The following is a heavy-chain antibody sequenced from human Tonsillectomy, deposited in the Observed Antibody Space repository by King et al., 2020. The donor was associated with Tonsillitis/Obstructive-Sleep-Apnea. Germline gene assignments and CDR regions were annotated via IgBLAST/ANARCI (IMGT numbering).Heavy chain of an antibody. CDR1: GFSLSTSGVG. D-gene: IGHD3-10*01. V-gene: IGHV2-5*02. Sequence: TLKESGPTLVKPTQTLTLTCTFSGFSLSTSGVGVGWIRQPPGKALEWLALIYWDDDKRYSPSLKSRLTITKDTSNNQVVLTMTNMDPVDTATYYCTHSARIWFGDSKNYYYYYMDVWGKGTPVTVSS. CDR3: THSARIWFGDSKNYYYYYMDV. J-gene: IGHJ6*03. CDR2: IYWDDDK.